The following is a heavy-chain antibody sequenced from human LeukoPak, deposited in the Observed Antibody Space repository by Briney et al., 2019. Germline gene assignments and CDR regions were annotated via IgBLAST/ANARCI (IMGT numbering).Heavy chain of an antibody. D-gene: IGHD3-10*01. CDR1: GFTFSSYG. CDR2: ISYDGSNK. V-gene: IGHV3-30*18. J-gene: IGHJ4*02. Sequence: GGSLRLSCAASGFTFSSYGMHWVRQAPGKGLEWVAVISYDGSNKYHADSVKGRFTISRDNSKNTLYLQMNSLRAEDTAVYYCAKDRAYGSGSYYNGLLDYWGQGTLVTVSS. CDR3: AKDRAYGSGSYYNGLLDY.